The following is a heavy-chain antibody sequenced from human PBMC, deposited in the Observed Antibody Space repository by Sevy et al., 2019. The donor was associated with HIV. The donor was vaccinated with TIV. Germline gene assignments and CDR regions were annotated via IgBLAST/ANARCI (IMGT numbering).Heavy chain of an antibody. D-gene: IGHD3-10*01. V-gene: IGHV3-21*01. CDR3: ARGDYYGSLYYFDY. CDR1: GFTFNYHF. J-gene: IGHJ4*02. CDR2: ISSARSYI. Sequence: GGSLRLSCAASGFTFNYHFMNWVRQVPGKGLEWVSYISSARSYINYSDSLKGRFTISRDNAKNLVFLEMNNLRPEDTAVYFCARGDYYGSLYYFDYWGQGTLVTVSS.